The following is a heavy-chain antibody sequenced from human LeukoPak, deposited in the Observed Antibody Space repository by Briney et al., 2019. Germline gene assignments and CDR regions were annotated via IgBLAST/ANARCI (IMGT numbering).Heavy chain of an antibody. CDR1: GFTFNSYA. Sequence: GGSLRLSCAASGFTFNSYAMSWVRQAPGKGLEWVSAISARGGTTYYADSVKGRFNISRDNSKNTLYLQMNSLGAEDTAVYYCAKEVAIPVAVDAFERWGQGTLVTVSS. CDR3: AKEVAIPVAVDAFER. D-gene: IGHD6-19*01. J-gene: IGHJ3*02. CDR2: ISARGGTT. V-gene: IGHV3-23*01.